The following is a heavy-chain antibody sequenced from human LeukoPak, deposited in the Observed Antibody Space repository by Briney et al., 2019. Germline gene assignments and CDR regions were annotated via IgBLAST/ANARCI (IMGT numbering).Heavy chain of an antibody. D-gene: IGHD2/OR15-2a*01. CDR1: GYSISSGYY. V-gene: IGHV4-38-2*01. CDR2: IYSSGNT. J-gene: IGHJ3*02. CDR3: ARSFDTNAFDI. Sequence: PSETLSLTCAVSGYSISSGYYWGWIRQPAGRGLEWIGRIYSSGNTNYNPSLKSRVTMSVDTSNNQFSLNLRSVTTADTAVYYCARSFDTNAFDIWGHGTMVTVSS.